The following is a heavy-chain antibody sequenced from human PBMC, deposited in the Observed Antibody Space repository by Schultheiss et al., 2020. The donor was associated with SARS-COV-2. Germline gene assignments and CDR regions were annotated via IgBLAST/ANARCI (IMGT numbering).Heavy chain of an antibody. CDR2: IYPGNSET. CDR3: AREVYQPGGAWYYYYGMDV. J-gene: IGHJ6*02. CDR1: GYGFASYW. Sequence: GESLKISCQGSGYGFASYWIGWVRQLPGKDLEWMGIIYPGNSETRYSPSFQGQVTISADKSISTAYLQWSSLKASDTAMYYCAREVYQPGGAWYYYYGMDVWGQGTTVTVSS. V-gene: IGHV5-51*01. D-gene: IGHD2-2*01.